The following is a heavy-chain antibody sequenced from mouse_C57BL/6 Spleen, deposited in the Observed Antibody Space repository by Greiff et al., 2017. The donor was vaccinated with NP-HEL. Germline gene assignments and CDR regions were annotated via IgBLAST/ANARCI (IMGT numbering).Heavy chain of an antibody. D-gene: IGHD1-1*01. J-gene: IGHJ4*01. CDR1: GYTFTDYE. V-gene: IGHV1-15*01. Sequence: QVQLQQSGAELVRPGASVTLSCKASGYTFTDYEMHWVKQTPVHGLEWIGAIDPETGGTAYNQKFKGKAILTADKSSGTAYMELRSLTSEDSAVYYCTRGNYGSSYHYAMDYWGQGTSVTVSA. CDR2: IDPETGGT. CDR3: TRGNYGSSYHYAMDY.